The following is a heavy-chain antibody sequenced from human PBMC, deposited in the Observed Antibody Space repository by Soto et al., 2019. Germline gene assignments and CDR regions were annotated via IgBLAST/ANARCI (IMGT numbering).Heavy chain of an antibody. D-gene: IGHD2-15*01. V-gene: IGHV3-23*01. J-gene: IGHJ5*02. CDR2: ISDTGGGT. Sequence: EVQLLESGGGLVLPGGSLRLSCAASGVTFSTYAMAWVRQAPGKGLEWVSTISDTGGGTFYADSVKGRFTISRDNSKNTLYLQMQSLRAEDTAIYFWAIGRRKTSGSNTWFDPWGRGTQVTVSS. CDR3: AIGRRKTSGSNTWFDP. CDR1: GVTFSTYA.